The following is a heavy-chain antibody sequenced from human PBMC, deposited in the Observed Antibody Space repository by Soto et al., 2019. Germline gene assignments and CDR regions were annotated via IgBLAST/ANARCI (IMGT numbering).Heavy chain of an antibody. V-gene: IGHV1-2*02. D-gene: IGHD1-20*01. Sequence: QVQLVQSGAEVKKPGASVKVSCKASGYTFTGYYMHWVRQAPGQGLEWMGWINPNSGGTNYAQKFQGRVTITADESTSTAYMELSSLRSEDTAVYYCARESESYNWNDFYFDYWGQGTLVTVSS. CDR2: INPNSGGT. J-gene: IGHJ4*02. CDR1: GYTFTGYY. CDR3: ARESESYNWNDFYFDY.